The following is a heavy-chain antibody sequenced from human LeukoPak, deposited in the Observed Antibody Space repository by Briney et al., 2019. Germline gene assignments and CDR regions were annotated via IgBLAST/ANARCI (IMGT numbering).Heavy chain of an antibody. V-gene: IGHV4-39*01. CDR3: VRHDGRSGGTMGAFDS. Sequence: SETLFLTCTVSGGSISSINHHWGWVRQSPGKDLEWIGSIYNGRTTFSNPSLNSRVTISIVTSKNQFSLQLNSVTAADTAVYYCVRHDGRSGGTMGAFDSWGQGSLVTVSS. CDR1: GGSISSINHH. D-gene: IGHD4-23*01. CDR2: IYNGRTT. J-gene: IGHJ5*01.